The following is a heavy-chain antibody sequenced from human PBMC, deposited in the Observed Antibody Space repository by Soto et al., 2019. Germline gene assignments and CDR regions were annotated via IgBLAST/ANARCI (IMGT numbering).Heavy chain of an antibody. D-gene: IGHD2-15*01. J-gene: IGHJ4*02. Sequence: SETLSLTCTVSGGSISSSSYYWGWIRQPPGKGLEWIGSIYYSGSTYYNPSLKSRVTISVDTSKNQFSLKLSSVTAADTAVYYCARHEMGDDSLNFDYWGQGTLVTVSS. V-gene: IGHV4-39*01. CDR2: IYYSGST. CDR1: GGSISSSSYY. CDR3: ARHEMGDDSLNFDY.